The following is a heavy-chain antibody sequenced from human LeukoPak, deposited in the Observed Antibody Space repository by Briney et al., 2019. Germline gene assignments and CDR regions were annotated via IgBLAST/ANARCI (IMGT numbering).Heavy chain of an antibody. V-gene: IGHV4-34*01. Sequence: SETLSLTCAVYGGSFSGYYWSWIRQPPGKGLEWMGEINHSGSTNYNPSLKSRVTISVDTPKNQFSLKLSSVTAADTAVYYCARGLYYYDSSGYYSYWGQGTLVTVSS. J-gene: IGHJ4*02. CDR2: INHSGST. D-gene: IGHD3-22*01. CDR1: GGSFSGYY. CDR3: ARGLYYYDSSGYYSY.